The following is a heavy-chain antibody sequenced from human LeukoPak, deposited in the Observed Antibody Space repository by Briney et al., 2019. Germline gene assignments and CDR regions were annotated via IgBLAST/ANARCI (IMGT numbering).Heavy chain of an antibody. J-gene: IGHJ3*02. V-gene: IGHV3-30-3*01. CDR3: ARDQFYAFDI. Sequence: PGRSLRLSCAASGFTFSSYAMHWVRQAPGKGLEWVAVISYDGSNKFYADSVKGRFTISRDNAKNSLYLQMNSLRDEDTAVYYCARDQFYAFDIWGQGTMVTVSS. CDR1: GFTFSSYA. CDR2: ISYDGSNK.